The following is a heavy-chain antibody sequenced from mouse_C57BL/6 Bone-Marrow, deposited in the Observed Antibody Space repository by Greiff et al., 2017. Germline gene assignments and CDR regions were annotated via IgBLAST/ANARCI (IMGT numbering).Heavy chain of an antibody. CDR1: GYTFTSYW. D-gene: IGHD1-1*01. J-gene: IGHJ2*01. Sequence: QVQLQQPGAELVRPGTSVKLSCKASGYTFTSYWMHWVKQRPGQGLEWIGVIDPSDSYTNYNQKFKGKATLTVDTSSSTAYMQLSSLTSEDSAVXNCARSEDIRSSTIDYWGQGTTLTVSS. V-gene: IGHV1-59*01. CDR2: IDPSDSYT. CDR3: ARSEDIRSSTIDY.